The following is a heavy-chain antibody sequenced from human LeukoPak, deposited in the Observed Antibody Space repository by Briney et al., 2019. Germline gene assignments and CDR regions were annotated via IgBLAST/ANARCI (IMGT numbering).Heavy chain of an antibody. D-gene: IGHD1-1*01. V-gene: IGHV3-21*06. J-gene: IGHJ4*02. CDR3: ARLVCTTIPCYGKFYFDY. CDR1: GFIFSKYA. CDR2: IDGPSDSI. Sequence: GGSLRLSCAASGFIFSKYAMEWVRQAPGKGLEWVSSIDGPSDSIYYADSVKGRFTISRDDAKNSVYLQMNSLRAEDTGIYYCARLVCTTIPCYGKFYFDYWGQGTLVPVSS.